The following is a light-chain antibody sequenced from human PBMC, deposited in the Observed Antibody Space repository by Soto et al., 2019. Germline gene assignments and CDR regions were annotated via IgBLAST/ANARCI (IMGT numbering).Light chain of an antibody. V-gene: IGLV3-9*01. Sequence: SSELTQPLSVSVALGQTARITCGGNNIGSKNVHWYQQKPGQAPVLVISRDSNRPSGIPERFSGSNSGNTATLTISRAQAGDEADYYCQVWDSSTAVFGGGTKLTVL. CDR1: NIGSKN. CDR2: RDS. CDR3: QVWDSSTAV. J-gene: IGLJ3*02.